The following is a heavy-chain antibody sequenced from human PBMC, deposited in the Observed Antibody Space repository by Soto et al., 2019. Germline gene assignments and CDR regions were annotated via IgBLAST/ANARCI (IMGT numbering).Heavy chain of an antibody. D-gene: IGHD2-15*01. Sequence: PGGSLRLSCVASGFTFSSYAMTWVRQAPGKGLEWVSVISGSGDNTFYAHSVRGRFTISRDNSKNTMDLQMHSLRAEDTALHYCAKCTSSSCYSSSDYWGQGIQVTVSS. J-gene: IGHJ4*02. CDR3: AKCTSSSCYSSSDY. CDR1: GFTFSSYA. CDR2: ISGSGDNT. V-gene: IGHV3-23*01.